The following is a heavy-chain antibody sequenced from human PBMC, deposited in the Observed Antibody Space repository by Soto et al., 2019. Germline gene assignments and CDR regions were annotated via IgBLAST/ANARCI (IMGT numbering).Heavy chain of an antibody. CDR2: IYYSGST. D-gene: IGHD6-6*01. CDR3: ARAVHSSSSEGANWFDP. V-gene: IGHV4-31*03. J-gene: IGHJ5*02. CDR1: GGSISSGGYY. Sequence: QVQLQESGPGLVKPSQTLSLTCTVSGGSISSGGYYWSWIRQHPGKGLEWIGYIYYSGSTYFNPSLKSRLTISVDTSKNQFSLQLSSVTAADTAVYYCARAVHSSSSEGANWFDPWGQGTLVTVSS.